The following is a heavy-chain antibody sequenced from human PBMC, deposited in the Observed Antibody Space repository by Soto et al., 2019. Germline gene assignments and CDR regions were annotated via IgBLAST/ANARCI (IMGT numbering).Heavy chain of an antibody. CDR2: INAGNGDT. CDR3: ARDWTHYDSSGPGDY. Sequence: GASVKVSCKASGYTFTGYPMHWVRQAPGQGLEWMGWINAGNGDTKYSQKFQGRVTITRDTSANTAYMELSSLRSEDTAVFYCARDWTHYDSSGPGDYWGQGTLVTVSS. D-gene: IGHD3-22*01. V-gene: IGHV1-3*01. CDR1: GYTFTGYP. J-gene: IGHJ4*02.